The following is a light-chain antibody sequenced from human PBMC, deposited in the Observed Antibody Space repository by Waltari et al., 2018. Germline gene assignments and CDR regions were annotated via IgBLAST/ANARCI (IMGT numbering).Light chain of an antibody. J-gene: IGKJ4*01. CDR2: KAS. V-gene: IGKV1-5*03. CDR3: QQYYTYPLT. Sequence: DIQMTQSPSTLSASVGDRVTITCRASQSISSWLVWYQQKPGKAPKLLIYKASTLEGGVPSRFSGIGSGTDFTLTISSLQPDDSAAYYCQQYYTYPLTFGGGTKVEIK. CDR1: QSISSW.